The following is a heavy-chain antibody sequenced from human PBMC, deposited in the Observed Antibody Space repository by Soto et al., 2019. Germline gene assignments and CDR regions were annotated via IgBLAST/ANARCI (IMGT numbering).Heavy chain of an antibody. CDR1: GCTFSSYA. CDR2: ISGSGDST. V-gene: IGHV3-23*01. D-gene: IGHD6-19*01. CDR3: AKGVPGIAVAGTGYFQH. Sequence: GGSLRLSCAASGCTFSSYAMSWVRQAPGKGLEWVSGISGSGDSTYYADSVKGRFTISRDNSKNTLYLQMNSLRAEDTAVYYCAKGVPGIAVAGTGYFQHWGQDTLVTVPS. J-gene: IGHJ1*01.